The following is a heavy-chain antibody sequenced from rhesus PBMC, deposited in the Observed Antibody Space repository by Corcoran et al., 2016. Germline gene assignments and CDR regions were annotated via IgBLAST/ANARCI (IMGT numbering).Heavy chain of an antibody. CDR3: ASGVIFDY. Sequence: QLQLQESGPGLVKPSETLSVTCAVSGGSISSSYWTWIRQAPGKGLEWSGYIYGSGSSTNYSPSLKSRVTLSVDTSKNQLSLKLSSVTTADTAVYYCASGVIFDYWGQGVLVTVSS. CDR2: IYGSGSST. V-gene: IGHV4-169*01. D-gene: IGHD3-34*01. CDR1: GGSISSSY. J-gene: IGHJ4*01.